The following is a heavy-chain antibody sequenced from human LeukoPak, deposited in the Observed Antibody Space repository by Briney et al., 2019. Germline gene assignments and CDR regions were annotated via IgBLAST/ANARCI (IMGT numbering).Heavy chain of an antibody. CDR2: INSDGSST. D-gene: IGHD3-3*01. V-gene: IGHV3-74*01. Sequence: GGSLRLSCAASGFNFINAWMSWVRQAPGKGLEWVSRINSDGSSTSYADSVKGRFTISRDNAKNTLYLQMNSLRAEDTAVYYCARDAIFGALNWFDPWGQGTLVTVSS. J-gene: IGHJ5*02. CDR1: GFNFINAW. CDR3: ARDAIFGALNWFDP.